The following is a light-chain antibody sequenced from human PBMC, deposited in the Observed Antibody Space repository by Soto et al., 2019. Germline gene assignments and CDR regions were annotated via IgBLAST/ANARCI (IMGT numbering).Light chain of an antibody. J-gene: IGKJ1*01. CDR1: QSVSSSY. Sequence: ETVLTQSPGTLSFSPGERATISCRASQSVSSSYLAWYQQKPGQAPRLLIYGTSSRATGIPDRFSGSGSGTDFTLTISRLEPEDFAVYYCQRFGTSPPWTFGQGSKVE. CDR2: GTS. V-gene: IGKV3-20*01. CDR3: QRFGTSPPWT.